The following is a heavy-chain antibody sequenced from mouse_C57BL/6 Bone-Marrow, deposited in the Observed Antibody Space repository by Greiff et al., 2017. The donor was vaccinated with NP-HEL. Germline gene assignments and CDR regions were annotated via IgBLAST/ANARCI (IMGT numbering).Heavy chain of an antibody. V-gene: IGHV1-50*01. D-gene: IGHD2-4*01. CDR1: GYTFTSYW. J-gene: IGHJ3*01. CDR3: ARGDYEWFAY. CDR2: IDPSDSYT. Sequence: QVQLQQPGAELVKPGASVKLSCKASGYTFTSYWMQWVKQRPGQGLEWIGEIDPSDSYTNYNQKFKGKATLTVDTSSSTAYMQLSSLTSEDSAVYYSARGDYEWFAYWGQGTLVTVSA.